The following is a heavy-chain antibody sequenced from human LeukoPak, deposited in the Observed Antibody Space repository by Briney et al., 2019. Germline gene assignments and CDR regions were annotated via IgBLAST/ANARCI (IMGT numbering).Heavy chain of an antibody. CDR3: ARDPLAAAGSGAFDI. CDR2: IYYSGST. CDR1: GGSISSSSYY. Sequence: SETLSLTCTVSGGSISSSSYYWGWIRQPPGKGLEWIGSIYYSGSTYYNPSLKSRVTISVDTSKNQFSLKLSSVTAADTAVYYCARDPLAAAGSGAFDIWGQGTMVTVSS. D-gene: IGHD6-13*01. J-gene: IGHJ3*02. V-gene: IGHV4-39*07.